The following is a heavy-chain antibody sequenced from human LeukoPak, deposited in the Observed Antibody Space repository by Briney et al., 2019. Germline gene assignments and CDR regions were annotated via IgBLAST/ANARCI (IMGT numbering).Heavy chain of an antibody. Sequence: GGSLRLSCAASGFTFSSYGMHWVSQAPGKGLEWVAFIRYDGSNKYYADSVKGRFTISRDNSKNTLYLQMNSLRAEDTAVYYCAKTAEFGRYFDYWGQGTLVTVSS. V-gene: IGHV3-30*02. J-gene: IGHJ4*02. CDR1: GFTFSSYG. D-gene: IGHD3-3*01. CDR3: AKTAEFGRYFDY. CDR2: IRYDGSNK.